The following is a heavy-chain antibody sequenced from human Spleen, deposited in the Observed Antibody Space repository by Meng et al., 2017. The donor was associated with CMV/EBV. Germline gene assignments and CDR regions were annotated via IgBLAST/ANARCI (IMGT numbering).Heavy chain of an antibody. Sequence: ASVKVSCKASGYTFTRDGINWVRQAPGQGLEWMGWISSYNGNTNYAHKFQDRVTMTTDTSTSTAYMELRSLRSDDTAVYYCAREFTIFGRAVGYYYYGMDVWGQGTTVTVSS. CDR1: GYTFTRDG. V-gene: IGHV1-18*01. CDR3: AREFTIFGRAVGYYYYGMDV. CDR2: ISSYNGNT. D-gene: IGHD3-9*01. J-gene: IGHJ6*02.